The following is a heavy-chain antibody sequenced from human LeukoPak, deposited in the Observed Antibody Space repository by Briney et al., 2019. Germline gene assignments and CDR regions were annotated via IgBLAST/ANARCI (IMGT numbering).Heavy chain of an antibody. J-gene: IGHJ4*02. CDR3: ASHSSSWYGFDY. CDR2: IGTAGDT. D-gene: IGHD6-13*01. CDR1: GFTFSTYD. V-gene: IGHV3-13*04. Sequence: GGSLRLSCAASGFTFSTYDMHWVRQPTGKGLEWVSAIGTAGDTYYPGSVKGRFTISRENAKNSLYLQMNSLRAEDTAVYYCASHSSSWYGFDYWGQGTLVTVSS.